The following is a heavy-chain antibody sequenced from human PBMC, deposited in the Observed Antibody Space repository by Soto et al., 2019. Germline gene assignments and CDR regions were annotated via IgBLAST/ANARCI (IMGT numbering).Heavy chain of an antibody. Sequence: GGSLRLSCAASGFTFSSYEMNWVRQAPGKGLEWVSYISSSGSTIYYADSVKGRFTISRDNAKNSLYLQMNSLRAEDTAVYYCARGRYCSGGSCLVPYYYYGMDVWGQGTRSPSP. CDR3: ARGRYCSGGSCLVPYYYYGMDV. J-gene: IGHJ6*02. CDR2: ISSSGSTI. D-gene: IGHD2-15*01. V-gene: IGHV3-48*03. CDR1: GFTFSSYE.